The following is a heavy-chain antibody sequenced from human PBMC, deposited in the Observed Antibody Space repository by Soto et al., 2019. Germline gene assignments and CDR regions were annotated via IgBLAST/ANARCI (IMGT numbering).Heavy chain of an antibody. V-gene: IGHV4-4*02. J-gene: IGHJ4*02. CDR2: IYHSGRT. CDR1: GDSISSDKW. D-gene: IGHD2-21*02. CDR3: ARGGDCKFDY. Sequence: QVQLQESGPGLVKPSGTLSLTCAVSGDSISSDKWWSWVRQPPGKGLEWIGEIYHSGRTNCNPSLKSRVTISVEKSKNQFSLELSSMTAADTAVYYCARGGDCKFDYWGQGSLVTVSS.